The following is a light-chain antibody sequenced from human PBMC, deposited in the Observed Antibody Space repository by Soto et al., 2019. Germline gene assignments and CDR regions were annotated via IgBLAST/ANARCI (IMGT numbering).Light chain of an antibody. CDR2: RDT. Sequence: SYELTQPLSVSVALGQTARITCGGNNIGSKNVHWYQLNPGQAPVLVIYRDTNRPSGIPKRFSGSNSGNTATLAISRAQAGDDADYYCQVWDSSTVVFGGGTKLTVL. V-gene: IGLV3-9*01. CDR1: NIGSKN. J-gene: IGLJ2*01. CDR3: QVWDSSTVV.